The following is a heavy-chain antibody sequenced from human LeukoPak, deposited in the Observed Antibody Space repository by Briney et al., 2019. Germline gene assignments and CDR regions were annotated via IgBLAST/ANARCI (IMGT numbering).Heavy chain of an antibody. D-gene: IGHD4-17*01. CDR3: AIKSGLGYGDKRYYYYYGMDV. Sequence: SVKVSCKASGYTFGNSGISWVRQAPGQGLEWMGGIIPIFGTANYAQKFQGRVTITADESTSTAYMELSSLRSEDTAVYYCAIKSGLGYGDKRYYYYYGMDVWGQGTTVTVSS. V-gene: IGHV1-69*13. J-gene: IGHJ6*02. CDR2: IIPIFGTA. CDR1: GYTFGNSG.